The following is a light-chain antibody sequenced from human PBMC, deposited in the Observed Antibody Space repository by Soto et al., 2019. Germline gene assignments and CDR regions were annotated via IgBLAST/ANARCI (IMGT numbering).Light chain of an antibody. Sequence: DIQMTQSPSTLSASVGDRVTITCRASQSISSWLAWYQQKPGKAPKLLIYKASSLESGVPSRFSGSGPGTEFTLTISSLQPDDFAPAYCQQYNSYSPLTFGGGTKVEIK. CDR3: QQYNSYSPLT. V-gene: IGKV1-5*03. CDR2: KAS. CDR1: QSISSW. J-gene: IGKJ4*01.